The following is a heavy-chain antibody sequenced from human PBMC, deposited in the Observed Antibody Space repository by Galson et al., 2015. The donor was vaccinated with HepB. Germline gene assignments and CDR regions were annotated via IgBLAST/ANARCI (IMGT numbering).Heavy chain of an antibody. J-gene: IGHJ4*02. Sequence: SVKVSCKASKYTFSDYYIHWVRQAPGQGLEWMGWIFPNSGGTTYAQVFQGRVTLTSDTSINTAYMYLSSLTFDDTAVYYCARGRSKWELLRDYFDYWGQGTLVTVSS. V-gene: IGHV1-2*02. D-gene: IGHD1-26*01. CDR1: KYTFSDYY. CDR3: ARGRSKWELLRDYFDY. CDR2: IFPNSGGT.